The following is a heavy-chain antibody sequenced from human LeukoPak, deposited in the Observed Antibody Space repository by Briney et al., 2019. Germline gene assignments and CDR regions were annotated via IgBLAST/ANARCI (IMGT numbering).Heavy chain of an antibody. J-gene: IGHJ4*02. CDR3: VRNFALGFCYATTPRYPFGS. Sequence: PGGSLRLSCAPSRFNFRGYNMNWVRQAPGKGLEWVSSMSTSSTYIYYADSIKGRFTISRDDARSLLYLQMDSLRAEDTAVYYCVRNFALGFCYATTPRYPFGSWGQGTLVTVSS. D-gene: IGHD2-2*01. V-gene: IGHV3-21*06. CDR1: RFNFRGYN. CDR2: MSTSSTYI.